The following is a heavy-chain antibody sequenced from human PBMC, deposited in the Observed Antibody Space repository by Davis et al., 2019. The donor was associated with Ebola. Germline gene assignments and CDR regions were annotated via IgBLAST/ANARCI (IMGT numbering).Heavy chain of an antibody. J-gene: IGHJ6*03. CDR2: IKQDGSEK. CDR1: GFTFSSYW. D-gene: IGHD2-2*01. V-gene: IGHV3-7*01. Sequence: GESLKISCAASGFTFSSYWMSWVRQAPGKGLEWVANIKQDGSEKYYVDSVKGRFTISRDNAKNSLYLQMNSLRAEDTAVYYCARDKLVVPAALYYYYMDVWGKGTTVTVSS. CDR3: ARDKLVVPAALYYYYMDV.